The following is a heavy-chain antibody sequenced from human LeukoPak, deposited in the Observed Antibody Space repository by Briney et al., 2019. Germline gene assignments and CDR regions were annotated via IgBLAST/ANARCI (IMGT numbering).Heavy chain of an antibody. J-gene: IGHJ4*02. Sequence: PGGSLRLSCAASGFTFSSYGMHWVRQAPGKGLEWVAVISYDGSNKYYADSVKGRFTNSRDNYKNTLYLQMNSLRAEDTAVYYCAKSNREDIVVVPAALRDYYFDYWGQGTLVTVSS. V-gene: IGHV3-30*18. CDR2: ISYDGSNK. CDR1: GFTFSSYG. D-gene: IGHD2-2*01. CDR3: AKSNREDIVVVPAALRDYYFDY.